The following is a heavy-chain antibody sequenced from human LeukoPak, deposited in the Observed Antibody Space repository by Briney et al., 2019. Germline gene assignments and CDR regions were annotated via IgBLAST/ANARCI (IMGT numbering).Heavy chain of an antibody. V-gene: IGHV3-30*02. D-gene: IGHD2-2*01. CDR1: GFTFSSYG. Sequence: PGGSLRVSCAASGFTFSSYGMHWVRQAPGKGLEWVALIQYDGSNKYYPDSVKGRFTISRDNSKNTLYLQMNSLRAEDTAVYYCAKGTIRYCSSTGCYIDYWGQGTLVTVSS. CDR3: AKGTIRYCSSTGCYIDY. CDR2: IQYDGSNK. J-gene: IGHJ4*02.